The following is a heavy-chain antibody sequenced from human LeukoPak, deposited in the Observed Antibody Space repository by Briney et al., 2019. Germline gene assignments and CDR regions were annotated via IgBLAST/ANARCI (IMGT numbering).Heavy chain of an antibody. D-gene: IGHD5-18*01. CDR3: TRPFSGYNYGSFDY. Sequence: GGSLRLSCAASGFALRSYWMHWVRHAPGKGLVWVSRINSDGSSTSYADSVQGRFTISRDNAKNTLFLQMNNLRAEGTAVYYCTRPFSGYNYGSFDYWGQGTLVTVSS. CDR1: GFALRSYW. CDR2: INSDGSST. V-gene: IGHV3-74*01. J-gene: IGHJ4*02.